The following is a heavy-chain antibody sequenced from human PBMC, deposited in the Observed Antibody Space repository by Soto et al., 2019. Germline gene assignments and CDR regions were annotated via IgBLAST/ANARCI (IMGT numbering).Heavy chain of an antibody. CDR3: ASGGVRGYSYGYYYYYMDV. CDR1: GGTFSSYA. V-gene: IGHV1-69*13. D-gene: IGHD5-18*01. Sequence: ASVKVSCKASGGTFSSYAISWVRQAPGQGLEWMGGIIPIFGTANYAQKFQGRVTITADESTSTAYMELSSLRSEDTAVYYCASGGVRGYSYGYYYYYMDVWGKGTTVTVSS. CDR2: IIPIFGTA. J-gene: IGHJ6*03.